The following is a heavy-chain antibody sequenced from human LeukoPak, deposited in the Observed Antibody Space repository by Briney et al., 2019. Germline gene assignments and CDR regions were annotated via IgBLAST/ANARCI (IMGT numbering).Heavy chain of an antibody. CDR3: ARDSSTWYSDYYYMDV. D-gene: IGHD2/OR15-2a*01. J-gene: IGHJ6*03. V-gene: IGHV1-2*02. CDR2: FNPKSGDT. CDR1: GYTFTSYG. Sequence: AASVKVSCKASGYTFTSYGINWVRQVPGQGLEWMGWFNPKSGDTNYPQKFQGRVTMTGDTSTSTAYMELSSLRSDDTARYFCARDSSTWYSDYYYMDVWGKGTTVTVSS.